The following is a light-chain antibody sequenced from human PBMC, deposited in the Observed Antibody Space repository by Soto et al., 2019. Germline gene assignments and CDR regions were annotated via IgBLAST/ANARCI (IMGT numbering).Light chain of an antibody. Sequence: EILITQSPATLSVSPGERATLSCRASQSVSSNLAWYQQKPGQAPRLIIYGASTRATGIPARFSGSGSGTEFTLTISSLQSEDFAFYYCQQYNNWHPYTFGQGTKVDIK. CDR3: QQYNNWHPYT. CDR1: QSVSSN. CDR2: GAS. V-gene: IGKV3-15*01. J-gene: IGKJ2*01.